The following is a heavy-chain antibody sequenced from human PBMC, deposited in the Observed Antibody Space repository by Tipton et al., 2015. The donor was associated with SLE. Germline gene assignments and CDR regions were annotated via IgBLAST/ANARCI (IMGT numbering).Heavy chain of an antibody. CDR1: GGSISSYY. Sequence: LRLSCTVSGGSISSYYWSWIRQPPGKGLEWIGYIYYSGSTNYNPSLKSRVTISVDTSKNQFSLKLSSVTAADTAVYYCAGRIMITFGGPIGAFDIWGQATMVTVSS. CDR2: IYYSGST. CDR3: AGRIMITFGGPIGAFDI. V-gene: IGHV4-59*12. D-gene: IGHD3-16*01. J-gene: IGHJ3*02.